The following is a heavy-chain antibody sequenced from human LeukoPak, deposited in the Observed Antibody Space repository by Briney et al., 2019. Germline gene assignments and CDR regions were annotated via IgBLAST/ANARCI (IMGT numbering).Heavy chain of an antibody. CDR1: GFTFSSYS. V-gene: IGHV3-21*01. D-gene: IGHD3-9*01. CDR3: ARSNYYDTLTGYYTVDY. Sequence: GGSLRLSCAASGFTFSSYSMNWVRQAPGKGLEWVSSISSSSSYIYYADSVKGRFTISRGNAKNSLYLQMNSLRAEDTAVYYCARSNYYDTLTGYYTVDYWGQGTLVTVSS. J-gene: IGHJ4*02. CDR2: ISSSSSYI.